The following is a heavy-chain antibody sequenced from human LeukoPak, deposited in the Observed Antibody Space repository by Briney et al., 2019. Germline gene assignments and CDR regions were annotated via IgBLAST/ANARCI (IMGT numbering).Heavy chain of an antibody. V-gene: IGHV3-23*01. D-gene: IGHD3-22*01. CDR3: ARNWYDSSGYYYGY. Sequence: GGSLRLSCAASGFTFSDYGMSWVRQAPGKGLEWVSDISGSGGITYYAESVKGRFTISRDNSKNSLYLQMNSLRAEDTAVYYCARNWYDSSGYYYGYWGQGTLVTVSS. J-gene: IGHJ4*02. CDR2: ISGSGGIT. CDR1: GFTFSDYG.